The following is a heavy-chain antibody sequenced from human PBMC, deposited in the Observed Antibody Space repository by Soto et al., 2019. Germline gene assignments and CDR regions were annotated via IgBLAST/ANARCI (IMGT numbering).Heavy chain of an antibody. CDR2: IYYSGST. Sequence: QVQLQESGPGLVMPSQTLSLTCTVSGGSITSDNYCWTWIRQHPVKGLEWMGHIYYSGSTSYNPSLKSRVTISIDTSKNQFSLKLTSVTAAETAVYYCARDGDYFGSGSPPLLSKWGQGTLVTVSS. CDR1: GGSITSDNYC. V-gene: IGHV4-31*03. CDR3: ARDGDYFGSGSPPLLSK. J-gene: IGHJ4*02. D-gene: IGHD3-10*01.